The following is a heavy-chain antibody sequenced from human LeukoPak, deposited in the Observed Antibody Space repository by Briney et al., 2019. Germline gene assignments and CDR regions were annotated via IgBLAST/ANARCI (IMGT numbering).Heavy chain of an antibody. Sequence: SVKVSCKASGGTFSSYAISWVRQAPGQGLEWMGGIIPIFGTANYAQKFQGRVTITADKSTSTAYMELSSLRSEDTAVYYCARDSSSSLYYYYYMDVWGKGTTVTVSS. CDR1: GGTFSSYA. CDR2: IIPIFGTA. CDR3: ARDSSSSLYYYYYMDV. D-gene: IGHD6-13*01. J-gene: IGHJ6*03. V-gene: IGHV1-69*06.